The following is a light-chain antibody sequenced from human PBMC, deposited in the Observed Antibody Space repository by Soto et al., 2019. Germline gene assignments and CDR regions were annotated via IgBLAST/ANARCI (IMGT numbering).Light chain of an antibody. J-gene: IGLJ2*01. V-gene: IGLV2-14*03. Sequence: QYALTQPASVSGSPGQSITISCTGTSSDIGRYNYVSWYQQHPGTAPKLLVYDVINRPSGVSNRFSGSKSGITASLTISGLQAEDEADYYCSSYSSTSTVIFGGGTKLTVL. CDR1: SSDIGRYNY. CDR3: SSYSSTSTVI. CDR2: DVI.